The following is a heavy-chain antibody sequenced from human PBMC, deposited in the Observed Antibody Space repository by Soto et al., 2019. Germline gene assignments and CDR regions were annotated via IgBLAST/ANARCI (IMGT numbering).Heavy chain of an antibody. CDR3: ARESDFRDYRSFYFYAIDV. CDR2: INPNTGGT. Sequence: ASVKVSCKASGYGLSDYHIHWVRQVPGQGLEWMGRINPNTGGTDYAQNFHGSVTMTTDTSINTAYMELNRLRSDDTAVYYCARESDFRDYRSFYFYAIDVWGQGTTVTV. CDR1: GYGLSDYH. D-gene: IGHD4-17*01. V-gene: IGHV1-2*06. J-gene: IGHJ6*02.